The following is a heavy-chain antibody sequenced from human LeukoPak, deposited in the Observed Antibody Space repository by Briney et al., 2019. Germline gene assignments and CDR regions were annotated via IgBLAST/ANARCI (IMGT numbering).Heavy chain of an antibody. Sequence: PGRSLRLSCVASGFSLSNFQMYWVRQAPGKGLEWVSIISLDGSTEFYADSVKGRFTISRDNSKNMLYLQINSLRAEDTAVYYCARDRNYFEALHRSYWGQGTLVTVSS. J-gene: IGHJ4*02. CDR1: GFSLSNFQ. D-gene: IGHD3-10*01. CDR2: ISLDGSTE. CDR3: ARDRNYFEALHRSY. V-gene: IGHV3-30-3*01.